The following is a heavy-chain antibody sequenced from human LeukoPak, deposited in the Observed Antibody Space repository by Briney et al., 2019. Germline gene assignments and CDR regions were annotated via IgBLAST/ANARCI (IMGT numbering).Heavy chain of an antibody. D-gene: IGHD3-10*01. CDR1: GFTFRTYS. CDR2: VSSDSRTI. CDR3: ARLVCGESASYDY. V-gene: IGHV3-48*02. J-gene: IGHJ4*01. Sequence: WGSLTLTCTASGFTFRTYSMNWVRMAQAQGMELVSFVSSDSRTIEYADSVKGRFTISRDNAKNSLFLLMNSLRDEDTAVYDCARLVCGESASYDYWGHGTLVTVSS.